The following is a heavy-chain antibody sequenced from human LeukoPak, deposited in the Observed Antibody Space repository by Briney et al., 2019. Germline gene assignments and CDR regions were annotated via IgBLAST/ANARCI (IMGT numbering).Heavy chain of an antibody. Sequence: SVKVSCKASGGTFSSYAISWVRQAPGQGLEWMGGIIPIFGIANYAQKFQGRVTITADKSTSTAYMELSSLRSEDTAVYYCARFLWFGELPRYNWFDPWGQGTLVTVSS. CDR1: GGTFSSYA. J-gene: IGHJ5*02. CDR2: IIPIFGIA. D-gene: IGHD3-10*01. V-gene: IGHV1-69*10. CDR3: ARFLWFGELPRYNWFDP.